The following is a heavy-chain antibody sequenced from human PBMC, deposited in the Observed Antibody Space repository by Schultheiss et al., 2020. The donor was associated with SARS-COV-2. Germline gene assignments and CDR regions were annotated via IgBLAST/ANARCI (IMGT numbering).Heavy chain of an antibody. CDR3: AGSTGAPFDY. D-gene: IGHD3-10*01. CDR1: GFTFSTYG. V-gene: IGHV3-33*01. J-gene: IGHJ4*02. CDR2: IWYDGSKK. Sequence: GGSLRLSCAASGFTFSTYGMHWVRKAPGKGLEWVAVIWYDGSKKYYADSVKGRFTISRDNSKNTLYLQMNSLRAEDTAVYYCAGSTGAPFDYWGQGTLVTVSS.